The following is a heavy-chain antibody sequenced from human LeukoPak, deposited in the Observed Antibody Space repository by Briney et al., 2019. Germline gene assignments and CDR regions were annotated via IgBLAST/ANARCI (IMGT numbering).Heavy chain of an antibody. CDR1: GFTFSDYY. CDR2: ISSSSSYT. V-gene: IGHV3-11*03. J-gene: IGHJ4*02. D-gene: IGHD6-13*01. Sequence: GGSLRLSCAASGFTFSDYYMSWIRQAPGKGLEWVSYISSSSSYTNYADSVKGRFTISRDNAKNSLYLQMNSLRAEDTAVYYCARRIAAAGSYYFDYWGQGTLVTVSS. CDR3: ARRIAAAGSYYFDY.